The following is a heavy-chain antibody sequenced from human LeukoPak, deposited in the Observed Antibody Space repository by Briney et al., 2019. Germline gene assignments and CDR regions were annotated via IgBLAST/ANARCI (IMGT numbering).Heavy chain of an antibody. CDR2: ISGSGDTT. J-gene: IGHJ4*02. Sequence: GGSLRLSCAASGFTFSNYAVNWVRQAPGKGLQWVSAISGSGDTTFYADSVKGRFTISRDNSKSTVYPQMNSLRAEDTALYYCAKTVIDTTYYDYWGQGTRVTVSS. D-gene: IGHD3-16*02. CDR3: AKTVIDTTYYDY. V-gene: IGHV3-23*01. CDR1: GFTFSNYA.